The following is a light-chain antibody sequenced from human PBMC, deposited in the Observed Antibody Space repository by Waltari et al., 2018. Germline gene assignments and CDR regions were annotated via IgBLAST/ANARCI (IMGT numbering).Light chain of an antibody. CDR3: SSHTTSSTLV. J-gene: IGLJ2*01. CDR1: SSDVGRYNF. Sequence: QSALTQPASVSGSPRQSITISCTGSSSDVGRYNFVSWYQQHPGKAPILMIFDVTDRPSGVSDRFSGSKSGNTASLTISGLQPEDEADYYCSSHTTSSTLVFGGGTRVTVL. CDR2: DVT. V-gene: IGLV2-14*03.